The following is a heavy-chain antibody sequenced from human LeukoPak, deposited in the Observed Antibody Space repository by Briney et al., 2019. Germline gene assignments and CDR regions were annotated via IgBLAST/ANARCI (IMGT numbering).Heavy chain of an antibody. D-gene: IGHD5-12*01. Sequence: SQTLSLTCAISGDSVSSNSATWNWIRQSPSRGLEWLGRTYYRSKWYNDYAASVKSRITIKPDTSKNQFSLKLSSVTAADTAVYYCARHREWLRSHFDYWGQGTLVTVSS. J-gene: IGHJ4*02. CDR1: GDSVSSNSAT. CDR3: ARHREWLRSHFDY. V-gene: IGHV6-1*01. CDR2: TYYRSKWYN.